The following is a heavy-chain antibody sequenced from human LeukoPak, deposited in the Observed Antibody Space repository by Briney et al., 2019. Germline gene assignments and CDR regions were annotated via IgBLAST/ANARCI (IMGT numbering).Heavy chain of an antibody. Sequence: ASVKVSCKASGYTFMYYIHWVRQAPGPGLEWMGWINPNSGDTNYAQKFQGRVTMTRDTSISTAYMELSSLTFDDTALYYCAKDYVVTLRVVVGFFFDRGQGTLVTVSS. V-gene: IGHV1-2*02. CDR2: INPNSGDT. D-gene: IGHD3-22*01. CDR1: GYTFMYY. J-gene: IGHJ4*02. CDR3: AKDYVVTLRVVVGFFFD.